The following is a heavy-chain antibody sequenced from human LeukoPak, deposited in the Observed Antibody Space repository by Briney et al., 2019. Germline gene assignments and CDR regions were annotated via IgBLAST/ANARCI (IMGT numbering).Heavy chain of an antibody. J-gene: IGHJ4*02. CDR1: GYSFTSYW. D-gene: IGHD6-25*01. CDR2: IYPGDSVT. CDR3: ARTVGTRYSSENSFDY. Sequence: PGESLKISCKGSGYSFTSYWIGWVRQMPGKGLEWMGIIYPGDSVTRYSPFFQGQVTISADKSISTASLQWSSLKASDTAMYYCARTVGTRYSSENSFDYWGQGTLVTVSS. V-gene: IGHV5-51*01.